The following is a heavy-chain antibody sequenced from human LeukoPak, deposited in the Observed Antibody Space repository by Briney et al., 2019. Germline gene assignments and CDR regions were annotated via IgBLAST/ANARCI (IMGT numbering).Heavy chain of an antibody. V-gene: IGHV3-53*01. Sequence: GGSLRLSCAASGFTFSSYWMSWVRQAPGKGLEWVSVIYSGGSTYYADSVKGRFTISRDNSKNTLYLQMNSLRAEDTAVYYCARERSSSFDYWGQGTLVTVSS. D-gene: IGHD6-19*01. CDR2: IYSGGST. J-gene: IGHJ4*02. CDR3: ARERSSSFDY. CDR1: GFTFSSYW.